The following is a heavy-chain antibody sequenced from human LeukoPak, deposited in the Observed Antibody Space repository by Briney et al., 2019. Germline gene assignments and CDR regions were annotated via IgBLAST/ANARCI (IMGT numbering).Heavy chain of an antibody. CDR1: GFSLSGYW. V-gene: IGHV3-74*01. J-gene: IGHJ5*02. CDR3: ARDPRNVGLAP. CDR2: NNGDGSTT. D-gene: IGHD2-15*01. Sequence: GGSLRPSCVASGFSLSGYWMYWVRQAPGKGLMYISRNNGDGSTTNYADVVKGRFTMSRDNVKNTLYLQMNSLRVEDTAVYYCARDPRNVGLAPWGQGTLVTVSS.